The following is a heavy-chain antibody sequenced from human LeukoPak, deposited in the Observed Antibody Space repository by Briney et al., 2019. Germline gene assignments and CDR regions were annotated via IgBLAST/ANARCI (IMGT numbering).Heavy chain of an antibody. V-gene: IGHV3-7*04. J-gene: IGHJ4*02. D-gene: IGHD1-1*01. CDR3: VRGGMGTFDS. CDR2: IKEDGSEK. Sequence: GGSLRLSCAVSGLXFSSHWMNWVRQAPGKGPEWVANIKEDGSEKYYVDSVKGRFTISRDNAKNSLSLQMNSLRAEDTAVYYCVRGGMGTFDSWGQGTLVTVSS. CDR1: GLXFSSHW.